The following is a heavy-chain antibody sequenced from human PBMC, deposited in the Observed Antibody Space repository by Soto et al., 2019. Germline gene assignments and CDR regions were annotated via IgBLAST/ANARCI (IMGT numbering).Heavy chain of an antibody. V-gene: IGHV5-51*01. J-gene: IGHJ6*02. CDR3: ARTRSFTLGFYYDGMDV. Sequence: PGESLKMSCHGSGYSFAIYCIGLVLQMPGKDLDWMGIIYPGDSDTRYSPSFQGQVTISADKSLRTAYLQWTSLKASDTALYYCARTRSFTLGFYYDGMDVWGQGTTVTVSS. CDR1: GYSFAIYC. D-gene: IGHD6-6*01. CDR2: IYPGDSDT.